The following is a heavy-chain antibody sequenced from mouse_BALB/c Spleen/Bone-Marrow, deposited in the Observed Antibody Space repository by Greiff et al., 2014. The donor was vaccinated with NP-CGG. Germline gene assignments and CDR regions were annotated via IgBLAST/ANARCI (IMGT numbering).Heavy chain of an antibody. CDR3: ARHESYGNYLYFDV. CDR1: GYTFTEYI. Sequence: QVQLKESGAGLVKPGESVKLSCKASGYTFTEYIIHWVKQRSGQGLEWIGWFYPGSGSIKYNEKFKDKATLTADKSSSTVYMELSRLTSEDSAVYFCARHESYGNYLYFDVWGAGTTVTVSS. J-gene: IGHJ1*01. CDR2: FYPGSGSI. V-gene: IGHV1-62-2*01. D-gene: IGHD2-10*02.